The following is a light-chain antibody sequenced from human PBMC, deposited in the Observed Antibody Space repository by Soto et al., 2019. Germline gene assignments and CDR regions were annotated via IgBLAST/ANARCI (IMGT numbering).Light chain of an antibody. CDR1: SSDVGGYNY. Sequence: QSALTQPPSASGSPGQSVTISCTGTSSDVGGYNYVSWYQQHPGKAPKLMIYEVSKRPSGVPDRLSGSKSGNTASLTVSGLQADDEADYYCSSYAGSKTLFGGGTKVTVL. CDR2: EVS. V-gene: IGLV2-8*01. CDR3: SSYAGSKTL. J-gene: IGLJ2*01.